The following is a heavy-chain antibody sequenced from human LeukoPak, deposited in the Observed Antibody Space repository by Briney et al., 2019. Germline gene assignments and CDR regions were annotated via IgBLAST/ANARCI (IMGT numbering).Heavy chain of an antibody. CDR3: AKGCQCPSGLSSWFDP. CDR2: IVGSST. J-gene: IGHJ5*02. Sequence: GGSLRLSCAASGFTFSDYHMAWVRQAPGKGLEWVSAIVGSSTYYADSVKGRFTISRDIFNNIWYLQMNSLRAEDTAVYYCAKGCQCPSGLSSWFDPRGQGTLVAVSS. V-gene: IGHV3-53*01. CDR1: GFTFSDYH. D-gene: IGHD1-14*01.